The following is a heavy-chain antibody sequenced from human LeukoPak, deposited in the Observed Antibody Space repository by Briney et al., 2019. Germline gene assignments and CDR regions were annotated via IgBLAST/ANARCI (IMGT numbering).Heavy chain of an antibody. D-gene: IGHD1-7*01. V-gene: IGHV4-4*07. CDR3: ARLQDWNYETYYYYGMDV. CDR2: IYTSGST. CDR1: GGSISSYY. Sequence: PSETLSLTCTVSGGSISSYYWSWIRQPAGKGLEWIGRIYTSGSTNYNPSLKSRVTMSVDTSKNQFSLKLSSVTAADTAVYYCARLQDWNYETYYYYGMDVWGQGTTVTVSS. J-gene: IGHJ6*02.